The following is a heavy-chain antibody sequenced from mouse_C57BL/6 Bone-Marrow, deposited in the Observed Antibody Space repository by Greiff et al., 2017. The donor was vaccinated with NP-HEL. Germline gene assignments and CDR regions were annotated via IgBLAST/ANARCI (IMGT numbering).Heavy chain of an antibody. CDR2: IDPETGGT. CDR3: TRRDY. Sequence: VQLQQSGAELVRPGASVTLSCKASGYTFTDYEMHWVKQTPVHGLEWIGAIDPETGGTADNQKFKGKAILTADNSSSTAYMELRSLTSEDSAVYYCTRRDYWGQGTTLTVSS. V-gene: IGHV1-15*01. CDR1: GYTFTDYE. J-gene: IGHJ2*01.